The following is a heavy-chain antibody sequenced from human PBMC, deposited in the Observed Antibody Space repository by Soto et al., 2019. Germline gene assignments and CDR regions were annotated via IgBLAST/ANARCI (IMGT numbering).Heavy chain of an antibody. V-gene: IGHV4-31*03. CDR3: ARGGPGFGELRWFDP. D-gene: IGHD3-10*01. Sequence: QVQLQESGPGLVKPSQTLSLTCTVSGGSISSGAYYWSWIRQHPGKGLEWIGYIYYIGSPYYNPYLKSRVTIEIATSKNQFSLKLTSVTAADTAVYYCARGGPGFGELRWFDPWGQGTLVTVSS. J-gene: IGHJ5*02. CDR1: GGSISSGAYY. CDR2: IYYIGSP.